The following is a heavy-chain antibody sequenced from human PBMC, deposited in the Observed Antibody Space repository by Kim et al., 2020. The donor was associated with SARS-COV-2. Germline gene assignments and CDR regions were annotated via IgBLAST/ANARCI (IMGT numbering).Heavy chain of an antibody. CDR1: GTSMSGYF. CDR2: VNQSGGT. D-gene: IGHD3-16*01. Sequence: SETLSLTCTVTGTSMSGYFWGWIRQPPGKGLEWIGEVNQSGGTNYNASLMGRATISVDLSKKQFSLRLTSLTAADTALYYCARGPSVLGGELLAHDAFDV. J-gene: IGHJ3*01. CDR3: ARGPSVLGGELLAHDAFDV. V-gene: IGHV4-34*01.